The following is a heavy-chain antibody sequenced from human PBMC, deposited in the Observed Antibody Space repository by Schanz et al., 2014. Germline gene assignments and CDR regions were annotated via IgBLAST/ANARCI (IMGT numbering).Heavy chain of an antibody. CDR2: FDPKKGEA. J-gene: IGHJ4*02. D-gene: IGHD2-21*01. Sequence: QVQLVQSAPEVKKPGASVKVSCKVSGSIFSKLLMHWVRQGPAKGLEWMGGFDPKKGEAIYAQKFQGRVTMTEDTSTGTAYMELRSLTSEDTAVYYCATGPHIVVAFDYWGQGTLVTVSS. CDR1: GSIFSKLL. CDR3: ATGPHIVVAFDY. V-gene: IGHV1-24*01.